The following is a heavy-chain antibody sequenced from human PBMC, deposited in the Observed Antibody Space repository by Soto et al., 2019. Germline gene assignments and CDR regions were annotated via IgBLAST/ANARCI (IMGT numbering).Heavy chain of an antibody. D-gene: IGHD3-9*01. J-gene: IGHJ5*02. CDR3: TTLRLDP. Sequence: ASVKVSCKASGYTFTALYMNWVRQAPGQGLEWMGWVNPNTGVTRCAQKFQGRVTMTRDTSINTAYMELSGLTSDDTAVYYCTTLRLDPWGQGTLVTVSS. CDR2: VNPNTGVT. V-gene: IGHV1-2*02. CDR1: GYTFTALY.